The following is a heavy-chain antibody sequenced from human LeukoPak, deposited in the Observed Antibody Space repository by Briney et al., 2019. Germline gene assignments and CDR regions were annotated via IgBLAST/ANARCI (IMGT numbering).Heavy chain of an antibody. D-gene: IGHD6-25*01. CDR3: AKDPTMSRLYYFEY. CDR1: GFTVSSNY. J-gene: IGHJ4*02. V-gene: IGHV3-30*02. Sequence: GGSLRLSCAASGFTVSSNYMSWVRQAPGKGLEWVAFIRYDGSNKYYADSVKGRFTISRDNSKNTLYLQMSSLRADDTAVYYCAKDPTMSRLYYFEYWGQGSLVTVSS. CDR2: IRYDGSNK.